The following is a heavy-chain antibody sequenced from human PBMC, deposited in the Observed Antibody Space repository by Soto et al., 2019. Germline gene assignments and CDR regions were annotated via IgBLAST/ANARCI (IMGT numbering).Heavy chain of an antibody. CDR2: IKQDGSEK. D-gene: IGHD6-13*01. Sequence: GGSLRLSCEASGLTFSRYWMTWVRQAPGKGLEWVANIKQDGSEKYYADSVKGQFTITRDNSKNTLYLQMNSLRAEDTAVYYCAKDQRDRGIASTHFDYWGQGTLVTVSS. V-gene: IGHV3-7*03. CDR3: AKDQRDRGIASTHFDY. J-gene: IGHJ4*02. CDR1: GLTFSRYW.